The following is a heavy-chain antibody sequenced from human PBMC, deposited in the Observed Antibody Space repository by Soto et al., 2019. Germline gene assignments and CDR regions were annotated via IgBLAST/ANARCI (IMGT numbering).Heavy chain of an antibody. J-gene: IGHJ6*02. CDR1: GYTFTSYD. Sequence: QVQLVQSGAEVKKPGASVKVSCKASGYTFTSYDINWVRQATGQGLEWMGWMNPNSGNTGYAQKFQGRVTMTRNTSIITAYMELSSLRSEDTAVYYCARRAGADTAMNYYYYYGMDVWGQGTTVTVSS. D-gene: IGHD5-18*01. V-gene: IGHV1-8*01. CDR2: MNPNSGNT. CDR3: ARRAGADTAMNYYYYYGMDV.